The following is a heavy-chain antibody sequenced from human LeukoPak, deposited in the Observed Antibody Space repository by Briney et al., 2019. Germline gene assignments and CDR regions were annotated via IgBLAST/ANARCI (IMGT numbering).Heavy chain of an antibody. V-gene: IGHV3-23*01. D-gene: IGHD3-10*01. J-gene: IGHJ4*02. Sequence: GGSLRLSCAASGFTFSTYCMTWVRQAPGKGLEWVAAISVSSATTFYADSVKGRFTISRDNSKNTLCLQMNSLIPDEPAVYYCAKRGPGSPQSGKYYFDYWGQGNLVTVSS. CDR1: GFTFSTYC. CDR3: AKRGPGSPQSGKYYFDY. CDR2: ISVSSATT.